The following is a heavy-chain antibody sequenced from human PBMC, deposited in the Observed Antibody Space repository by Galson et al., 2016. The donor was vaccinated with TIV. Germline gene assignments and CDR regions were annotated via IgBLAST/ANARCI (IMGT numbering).Heavy chain of an antibody. V-gene: IGHV4-4*07. Sequence: ETLSLTCTVSGGSVTSSHWSWLRQPAGKGLEWIGRVYPSGNTNYSPSLKSRVTMSLDTSKNQFSLNLMSVTAADTAVYYCAKDSSGYYFDSWGPGTLVAVSS. CDR1: GGSVTSSH. CDR2: VYPSGNT. D-gene: IGHD3-22*01. J-gene: IGHJ4*02. CDR3: AKDSSGYYFDS.